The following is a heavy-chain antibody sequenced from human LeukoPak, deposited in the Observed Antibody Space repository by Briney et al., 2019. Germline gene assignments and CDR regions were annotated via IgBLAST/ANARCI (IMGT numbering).Heavy chain of an antibody. CDR2: INAGNGNT. V-gene: IGHV1-3*01. Sequence: ASVKVSCKASGYTFTSYAMHWVCQAPGQRLEWMGWINAGNGNTKYSQKFQGRVTITRDTSASTAYMELSSLRSEDTAVYYCARTFYGSGETSVPYRGAFDIWGQGTMVTVSS. D-gene: IGHD3-10*01. J-gene: IGHJ3*02. CDR1: GYTFTSYA. CDR3: ARTFYGSGETSVPYRGAFDI.